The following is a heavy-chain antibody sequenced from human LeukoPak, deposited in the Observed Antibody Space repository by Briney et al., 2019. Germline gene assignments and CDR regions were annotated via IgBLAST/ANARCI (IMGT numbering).Heavy chain of an antibody. CDR3: AKGSSSWKNYHYYYYMDV. D-gene: IGHD6-13*01. J-gene: IGHJ6*03. V-gene: IGHV1-2*02. Sequence: GASVKVSCKASGYTFTGYYIHWVRQAPGEGLEWMGWINPNSGGTNYAQKFQGRVTMTGDTSISTAYMELSRLRSDDTAVYYCAKGSSSWKNYHYYYYMDVWGKGTTVTISS. CDR2: INPNSGGT. CDR1: GYTFTGYY.